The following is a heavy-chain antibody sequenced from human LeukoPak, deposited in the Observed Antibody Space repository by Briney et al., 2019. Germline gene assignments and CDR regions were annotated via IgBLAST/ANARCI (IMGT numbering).Heavy chain of an antibody. CDR3: ARPLWFGESYYMDV. CDR1: GFTFSNYN. Sequence: PGGSLRLSCAASGFTFSNYNMHWVRQAPGKGLEWVSSISSSSSYIYYADSVKGRFTISRDNAKNSLYLQMNSLRAEDTAVYYCARPLWFGESYYMDVWGKGTTVTVSS. V-gene: IGHV3-21*01. J-gene: IGHJ6*03. D-gene: IGHD3-10*01. CDR2: ISSSSSYI.